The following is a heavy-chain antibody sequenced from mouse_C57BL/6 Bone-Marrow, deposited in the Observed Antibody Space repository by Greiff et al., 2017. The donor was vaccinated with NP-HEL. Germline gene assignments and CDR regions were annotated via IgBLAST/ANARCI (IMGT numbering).Heavy chain of an antibody. CDR1: GFTFSSYA. J-gene: IGHJ2*01. Sequence: EVHLVESGGGLVKPGGSLKLSCAASGFTFSSYAMSWVRQTPEKRLEWVATISDGGSYTYYPDNVKGRFTISRDNAKNNLYLQMSHLKSEDTAMYYCAREDGNYGYWGQGTTLTVGS. CDR3: AREDGNYGY. CDR2: ISDGGSYT. D-gene: IGHD2-1*01. V-gene: IGHV5-4*01.